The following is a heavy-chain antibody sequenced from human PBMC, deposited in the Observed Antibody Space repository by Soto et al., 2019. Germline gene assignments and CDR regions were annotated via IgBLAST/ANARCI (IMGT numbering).Heavy chain of an antibody. CDR3: ARSQGGSSSLDIYYYYYYGMDV. J-gene: IGHJ6*02. D-gene: IGHD2-15*01. CDR1: GGTFSTYA. Sequence: QVQLVQSGAEVKKPGSSVKVSCKAPGGTFSTYAISWVRQAPGQGLEWMGGVIAIFGTPKYAQKFQGSVTITADESTSTGYMELRSLRSEDTAVYYCARSQGGSSSLDIYYYYYYGMDVWGQGTTVTVSS. CDR2: VIAIFGTP. V-gene: IGHV1-69*01.